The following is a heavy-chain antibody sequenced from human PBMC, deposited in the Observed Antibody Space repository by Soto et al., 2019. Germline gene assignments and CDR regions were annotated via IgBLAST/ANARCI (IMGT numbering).Heavy chain of an antibody. CDR2: ISGSGGST. CDR3: AKDVSFWSGYTVY. J-gene: IGHJ4*02. V-gene: IGHV3-23*01. Sequence: GGSLRLSCAASGFTISGYAMSWIRQAPGKGLEWVSAISGSGGSTYYADSVKGRFTISRDNSKNTLYLQMNSLRAEDTAVYYCAKDVSFWSGYTVYWGQGTLVTVSS. D-gene: IGHD3-3*01. CDR1: GFTISGYA.